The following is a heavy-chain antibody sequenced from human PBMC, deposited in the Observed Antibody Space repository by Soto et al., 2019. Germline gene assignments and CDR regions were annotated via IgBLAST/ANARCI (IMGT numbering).Heavy chain of an antibody. Sequence: QVQLVQSGAEVKKPGASVKVSCKASGYTFTSYGISWVRQAPGQGLEWMGWISAYNGNTNYAQKLQGRVTMTTDTSTSTAYMELRSLSSDDTAVYYCARDIGVLLWFGESNNWFDPWGQGTLVTVSS. CDR1: GYTFTSYG. D-gene: IGHD3-10*01. V-gene: IGHV1-18*01. CDR3: ARDIGVLLWFGESNNWFDP. CDR2: ISAYNGNT. J-gene: IGHJ5*02.